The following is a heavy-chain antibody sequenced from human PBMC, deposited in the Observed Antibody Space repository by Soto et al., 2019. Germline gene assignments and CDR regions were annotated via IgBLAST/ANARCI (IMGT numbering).Heavy chain of an antibody. J-gene: IGHJ1*01. D-gene: IGHD6-13*01. CDR1: GFTLTNYY. V-gene: IGHV1-46*01. Sequence: ASVKVSCKTSGFTLTNYYMHWLRQAPGQGLEWMGVINPSDGGTTYAQKFQGRVTMTRDTATSTVYMELSSLGSEGTAVYYCARTIVAAASPYQHWGQGTLVTVSS. CDR3: ARTIVAAASPYQH. CDR2: INPSDGGT.